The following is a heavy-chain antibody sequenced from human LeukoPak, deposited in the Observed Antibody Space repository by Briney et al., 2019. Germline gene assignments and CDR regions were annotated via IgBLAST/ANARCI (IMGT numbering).Heavy chain of an antibody. Sequence: SETLSLTCTVSGGSISSGGYYWSWIRQHPGKGLEWIGYIYYSGSTYYNPSLKSRVTISVDTSKNQFSLKLSSVTAADTAVYXXXXAIGYGDSPPDYWGQGTLVTVSS. CDR3: XXAIGYGDSPPDY. CDR1: GGSISSGGYY. V-gene: IGHV4-31*03. CDR2: IYYSGST. D-gene: IGHD4-17*01. J-gene: IGHJ4*02.